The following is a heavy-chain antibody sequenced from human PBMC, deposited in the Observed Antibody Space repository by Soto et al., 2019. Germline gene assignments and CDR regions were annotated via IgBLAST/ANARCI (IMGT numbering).Heavy chain of an antibody. CDR2: VYYSGTT. Sequence: SETLSLTCSVSGGSVSDKTYYWSWIRQPPGKRLEWIGYVYYSGTTNYNPSLKSRVTISVDLSKNRFSLRLSSVTTADTALYYCARTTAVPNTLRSRYFFDYWGQGTLVTAPQ. CDR1: GGSVSDKTYY. J-gene: IGHJ4*02. V-gene: IGHV4-61*01. CDR3: ARTTAVPNTLRSRYFFDY. D-gene: IGHD4-17*01.